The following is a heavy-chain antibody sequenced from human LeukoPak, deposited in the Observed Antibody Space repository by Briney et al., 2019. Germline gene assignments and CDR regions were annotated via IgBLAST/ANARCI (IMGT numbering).Heavy chain of an antibody. J-gene: IGHJ4*02. Sequence: SVKVSCKASGGTFTSYAISWVRQAPGQGLEWMGGIIPIFGTANYAHKFQGRVTITTHEYTSTAYMEPRTLRSEDTAVKYCARDSGEPYYYDCSGYYPQPRRYYFDYWGQGTLVTVSS. D-gene: IGHD3-22*01. CDR3: ARDSGEPYYYDCSGYYPQPRRYYFDY. CDR1: GGTFTSYA. V-gene: IGHV1-69*05. CDR2: IIPIFGTA.